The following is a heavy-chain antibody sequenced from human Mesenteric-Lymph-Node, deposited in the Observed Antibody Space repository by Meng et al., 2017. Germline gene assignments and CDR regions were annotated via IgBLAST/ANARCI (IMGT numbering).Heavy chain of an antibody. CDR3: ARDRDSGYDGLYYYYYYGMDV. CDR1: GFTFSDYS. V-gene: IGHV3-7*01. D-gene: IGHD5-12*01. CDR2: IKPDGDEA. Sequence: GESLKISCEGSGFTFSDYSMTWVRQAPGKGLEWVANIKPDGDEAHYADSVKGRFTISRDNAKNSLYLQMNSLRAEDTAVYYCARDRDSGYDGLYYYYYYGMDVWGQGTTVTVSS. J-gene: IGHJ6*02.